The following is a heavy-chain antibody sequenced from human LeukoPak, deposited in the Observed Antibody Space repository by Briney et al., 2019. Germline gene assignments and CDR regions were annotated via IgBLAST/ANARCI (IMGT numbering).Heavy chain of an antibody. CDR2: IIPIFGTA. CDR3: ARAAYAKAAAAAGKGYFDY. CDR1: GGTFSSYA. Sequence: ASVKVSCKASGGTFSSYAISWVRQAPGQGLEWMGGIIPIFGTANYAQKFQGRVTMTRDTSTSTVYMELSSLRSEDTAVYYCARAAYAKAAAAAGKGYFDYWGQGTLVTVSS. D-gene: IGHD6-13*01. V-gene: IGHV1-69*05. J-gene: IGHJ4*02.